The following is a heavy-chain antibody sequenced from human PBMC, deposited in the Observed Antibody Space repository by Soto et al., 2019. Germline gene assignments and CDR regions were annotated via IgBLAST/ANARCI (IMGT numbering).Heavy chain of an antibody. CDR1: RGTFTSYT. V-gene: IGHV1-69*02. CDR2: IIPILDIT. J-gene: IGHJ4*02. CDR3: ARGVLSYYYDSSGYYVLDY. Sequence: ASVKVSCKASRGTFTSYTFSWVRQAPGQGLEWMGTIIPILDITHYAQKFQGRVTITADESTSTAYMELSSLRSEDTAVYYCARGVLSYYYDSSGYYVLDYWGQGTLVTVSS. D-gene: IGHD3-22*01.